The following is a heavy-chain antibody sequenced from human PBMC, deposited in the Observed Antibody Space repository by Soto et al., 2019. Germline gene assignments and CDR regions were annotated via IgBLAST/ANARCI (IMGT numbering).Heavy chain of an antibody. Sequence: GGSLRLSCAASGFTFSSYGMHWVRQAPGKGLEWVAVISYDGSNKYYADSVKGRFTISRDNSKNTLYLQMNSLRAEDTAVYYCAKDRHSGYDDGPGYYYYYGMDVWGQGTTVTVSS. CDR3: AKDRHSGYDDGPGYYYYYGMDV. CDR1: GFTFSSYG. J-gene: IGHJ6*02. D-gene: IGHD5-12*01. CDR2: ISYDGSNK. V-gene: IGHV3-30*18.